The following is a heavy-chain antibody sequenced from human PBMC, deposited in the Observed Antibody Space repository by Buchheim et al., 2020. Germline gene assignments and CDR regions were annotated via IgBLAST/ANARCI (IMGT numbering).Heavy chain of an antibody. D-gene: IGHD6-13*01. CDR1: GFIFGDYT. CDR3: AKVAATGILVGYYLHYFDL. J-gene: IGHJ4*02. CDR2: ISRDSNFI. Sequence: EERLVESGGGLVRPGGSLRLSCRGSGFIFGDYTMNWVRHVPGEGLQWLSSISRDSNFIYYSDSVQGRITVSRDNTQNLLYLHMDGLRAEDTAIYYCAKVAATGILVGYYLHYFDLWGQGTL. V-gene: IGHV3-21*06.